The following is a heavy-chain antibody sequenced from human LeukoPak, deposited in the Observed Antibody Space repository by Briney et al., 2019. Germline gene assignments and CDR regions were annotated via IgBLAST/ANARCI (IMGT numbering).Heavy chain of an antibody. V-gene: IGHV4-4*07. Sequence: SETLSLTCTVSGGSISSYYWSWIRQPAGKGLEWIGRIYTSGSTNYNPSLKSRVTMSVDTSKNQFSLKLSSVTAADTAVYYCARGLYHYGSNYYFDYWGQGTLVTVSS. CDR1: GGSISSYY. D-gene: IGHD3-10*01. CDR2: IYTSGST. J-gene: IGHJ4*02. CDR3: ARGLYHYGSNYYFDY.